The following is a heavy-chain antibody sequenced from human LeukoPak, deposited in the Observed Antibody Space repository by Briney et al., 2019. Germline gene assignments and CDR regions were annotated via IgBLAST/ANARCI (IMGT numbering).Heavy chain of an antibody. V-gene: IGHV4-30-2*01. D-gene: IGHD3-3*01. CDR2: IYHSGST. J-gene: IGHJ3*02. Sequence: NPSEALSLTCAVSGGSISSGGYSWSWIRQPPGKGLEWIGYIYHSGSTYHNPSLKSRVTISVDRSKNQFSLKLSSVTAADTAVYYCARGAKKSYYDFWSGYLLDAFDIWGQGTMVTVSS. CDR1: GGSISSGGYS. CDR3: ARGAKKSYYDFWSGYLLDAFDI.